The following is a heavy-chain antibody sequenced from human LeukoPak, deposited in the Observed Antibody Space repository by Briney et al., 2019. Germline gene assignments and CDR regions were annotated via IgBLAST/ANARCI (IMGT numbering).Heavy chain of an antibody. CDR1: GDNFRNYA. J-gene: IGHJ4*02. D-gene: IGHD2-2*01. V-gene: IGHV1-24*01. CDR2: FDPEDGET. Sequence: DSVKVSCKASGDNFRNYAMTWVRQAPGKGLEWMGGFDPEDGETIYAQKFQGRVTMTEDTSTDTAYMELSSLRSEDTAVYYCARAGVGPVKSVVVPAAYDYWGQGTLVTVSS. CDR3: ARAGVGPVKSVVVPAAYDY.